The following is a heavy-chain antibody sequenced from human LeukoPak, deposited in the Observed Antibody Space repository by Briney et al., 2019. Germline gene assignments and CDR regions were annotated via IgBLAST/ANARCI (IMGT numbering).Heavy chain of an antibody. D-gene: IGHD3-3*02. V-gene: IGHV3-23*01. CDR2: ISGSGGST. CDR1: GFTFSSYA. CDR3: AKDQSVLAGSNWFDP. J-gene: IGHJ5*02. Sequence: PGGSLRLSCAASGFTFSSYAMSWVRQAPGKGLEWVSSISGSGGSTYYADSVKGRFTISRDNSKNTLYLQMNSLRAEDTAVYYCAKDQSVLAGSNWFDPWGQGTLVTVSS.